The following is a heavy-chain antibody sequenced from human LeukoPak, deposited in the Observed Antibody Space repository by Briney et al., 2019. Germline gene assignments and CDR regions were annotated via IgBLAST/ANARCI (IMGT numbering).Heavy chain of an antibody. Sequence: GRSLRISCAASGFTFDDYAMHWVRQAPGKGLEWVSSISWNSGSIGYADSVKGRFTISRDNAKNSLYLQMNSLRAEDTALYYCASSSSSDYYYYVMDVWGQGTTVTVSS. J-gene: IGHJ6*02. D-gene: IGHD6-6*01. CDR2: ISWNSGSI. CDR3: ASSSSSDYYYYVMDV. V-gene: IGHV3-9*01. CDR1: GFTFDDYA.